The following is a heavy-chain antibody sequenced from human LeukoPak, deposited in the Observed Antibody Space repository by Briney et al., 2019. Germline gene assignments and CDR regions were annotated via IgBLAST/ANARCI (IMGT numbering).Heavy chain of an antibody. CDR3: ARDWRVGYCSSTSCYSHYYGMDV. CDR1: GFTFSSYW. V-gene: IGHV3-7*01. J-gene: IGHJ6*02. CDR2: IKQDGSEK. Sequence: QPGGSLRLSCAASGFTFSSYWMSWVRQAPGKGLEWVANIKQDGSEKYYVDSVKGRFTISRDNAKNSLYLQMNSLRAEDTAVYYCARDWRVGYCSSTSCYSHYYGMDVWGQGTTVTVSS. D-gene: IGHD2-2*01.